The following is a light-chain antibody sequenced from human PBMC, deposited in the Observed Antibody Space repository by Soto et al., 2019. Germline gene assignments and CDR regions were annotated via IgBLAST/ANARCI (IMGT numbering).Light chain of an antibody. V-gene: IGLV1-40*01. CDR1: SSNIGAGYD. J-gene: IGLJ1*01. Sequence: QSVLTRPPSGTGVPGQRVPISCTRSSSNIGAGYDVHWYQQLPGTAPKLLIYGNSNRPSGVPDRFSGSKSGTSASLATTGLQAEDEADYYCQSYDSSLSASYVFGTGTKVTVL. CDR3: QSYDSSLSASYV. CDR2: GNS.